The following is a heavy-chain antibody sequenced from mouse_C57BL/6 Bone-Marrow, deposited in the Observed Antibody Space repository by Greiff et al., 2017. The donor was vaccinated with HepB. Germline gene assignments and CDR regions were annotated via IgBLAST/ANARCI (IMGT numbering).Heavy chain of an antibody. J-gene: IGHJ4*01. V-gene: IGHV5-6*01. Sequence: EVQLQQSGGDLVKPGGSLKLSCAASGFTFSSYGMSWVRQTPDKRLEWVATISSGGSYTYYPDSVKGRFTISRDNAKNTLYLQMSSLKSEDTAMYYCARHGVDAMDYWGQGTSVTVSS. CDR2: ISSGGSYT. CDR1: GFTFSSYG. D-gene: IGHD1-1*01. CDR3: ARHGVDAMDY.